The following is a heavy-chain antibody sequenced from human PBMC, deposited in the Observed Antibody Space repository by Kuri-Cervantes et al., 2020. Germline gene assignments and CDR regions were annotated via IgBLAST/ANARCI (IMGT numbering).Heavy chain of an antibody. CDR3: AKSYDTDTWGPTGTGWLGP. V-gene: IGHV3-23*01. CDR2: LSASGDRT. J-gene: IGHJ5*02. Sequence: GESLKISCAASGFTFSKYAMSWVRQAPGKGLEWVSGLSASGDRTHYVDSVKGRFTISRDNSKDMVYLQMNSLRAEDTALYYCAKSYDTDTWGPTGTGWLGPWGQGTLVTVSS. CDR1: GFTFSKYA. D-gene: IGHD1-1*01.